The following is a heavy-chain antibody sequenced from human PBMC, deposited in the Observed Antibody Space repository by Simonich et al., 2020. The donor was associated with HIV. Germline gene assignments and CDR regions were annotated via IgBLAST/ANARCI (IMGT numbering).Heavy chain of an antibody. V-gene: IGHV4-34*01. CDR3: ARRTTAYFSFWGGFYFDY. Sequence: QVQLQQWGAGLLKPSETLSLTCTVYGGSFSGYYWSWIRQSPGKGLEWIGEISHRRSTNYSPSLKSRVTISGDTSKNPFSLKLDSVTAADTTVYYCARRTTAYFSFWGGFYFDYWGQGTLVTVSS. CDR2: ISHRRST. CDR1: GGSFSGYY. D-gene: IGHD3-3*01. J-gene: IGHJ4*02.